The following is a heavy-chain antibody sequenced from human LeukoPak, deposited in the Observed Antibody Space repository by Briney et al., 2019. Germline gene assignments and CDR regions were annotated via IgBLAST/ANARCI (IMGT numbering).Heavy chain of an antibody. Sequence: GGSLRLSCAASGFTFSGFAMSWVRRTPGKGLERVSGISGSGDNTLYAASVKGRFTISRDNSKNTLYLEMNSLRAEDTAIYYCAKMKGHPLQKYYMDVWGQGTTVTVSS. CDR3: AKMKGHPLQKYYMDV. CDR2: ISGSGDNT. V-gene: IGHV3-23*01. J-gene: IGHJ6*01. D-gene: IGHD2/OR15-2a*01. CDR1: GFTFSGFA.